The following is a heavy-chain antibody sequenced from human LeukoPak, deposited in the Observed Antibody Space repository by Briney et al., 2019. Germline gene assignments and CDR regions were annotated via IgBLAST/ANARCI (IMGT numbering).Heavy chain of an antibody. CDR2: ISRRGNT. J-gene: IGHJ4*02. CDR1: GGSFSGYY. CDR3: ARHGEYYFDY. V-gene: IGHV4-34*01. Sequence: SETLSLTCAVYGGSFSGYYWSWIRQPPGKGLEWIGQISRRGNTNYNPSLKSRVTISVDTSKNQLSLKMSTVTAADTALYYCARHGEYYFDYWGQGTLVTVSS. D-gene: IGHD3-10*01.